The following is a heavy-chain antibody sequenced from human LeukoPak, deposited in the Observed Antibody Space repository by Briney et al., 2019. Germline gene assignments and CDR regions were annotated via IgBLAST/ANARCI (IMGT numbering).Heavy chain of an antibody. CDR3: ARDPSWDIALRYSAYYMDV. V-gene: IGHV3-21*01. Sequence: PSETLSLTCTVSGGSISSSSYYWGWVRQAPGKGLEWVSSISSSSSYIYYADSVKGRFTISRDNAKNSLYLQMNSLRAEDTAVYYCARDPSWDIALRYSAYYMDVWGKGTTVTVSS. D-gene: IGHD3-9*01. CDR2: ISSSSSYI. J-gene: IGHJ6*03. CDR1: GGSISSSSYY.